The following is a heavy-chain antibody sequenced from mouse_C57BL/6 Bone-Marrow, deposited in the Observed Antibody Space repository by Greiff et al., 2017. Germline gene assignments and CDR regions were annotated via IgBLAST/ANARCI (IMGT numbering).Heavy chain of an antibody. CDR1: GYSITSGYY. Sequence: ESGPGLVKPSQSLSLTCSVTGYSITSGYYWNWIRQFPGNKLEWMGYISYDGSNNYNPSLKNRIAITRDTSKNQFFLKLNSVTTEDTATYYCARAGDYYGDYWGQGTTLTVSS. J-gene: IGHJ2*01. D-gene: IGHD1-1*01. V-gene: IGHV3-6*01. CDR2: ISYDGSN. CDR3: ARAGDYYGDY.